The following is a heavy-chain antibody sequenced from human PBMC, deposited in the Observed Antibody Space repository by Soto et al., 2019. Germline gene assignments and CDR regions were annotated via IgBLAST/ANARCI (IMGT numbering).Heavy chain of an antibody. D-gene: IGHD1-26*01. J-gene: IGHJ4*02. Sequence: QLVQSGPEVKKPGTSVKVSCKASGGTFSSYSINWVRQAPGQGLEWMGEIIPIFGTANYAQKFQGRVTITADESTSTAYMELSSLRSEDTAVYYCARDGGRHSGGIDYWGQGTLVTVSS. CDR1: GGTFSSYS. V-gene: IGHV1-69*01. CDR3: ARDGGRHSGGIDY. CDR2: IIPIFGTA.